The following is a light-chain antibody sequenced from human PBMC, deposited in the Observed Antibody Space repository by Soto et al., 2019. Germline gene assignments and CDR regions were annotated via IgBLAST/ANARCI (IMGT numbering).Light chain of an antibody. Sequence: QSVLTQPPSVSAAPGQRVTISCTGSSSNIGADYDVHWYQQLPGTAPKLFIYGNNNRPSGVPDRFSGSKSGTSASLAISGLQAEDEADYYCQSYDSSLSGFYVFGTGTKVTVL. CDR3: QSYDSSLSGFYV. CDR1: SSNIGADYD. CDR2: GNN. J-gene: IGLJ1*01. V-gene: IGLV1-40*01.